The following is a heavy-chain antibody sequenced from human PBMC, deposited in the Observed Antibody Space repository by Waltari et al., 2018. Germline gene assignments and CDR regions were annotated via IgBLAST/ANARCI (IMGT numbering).Heavy chain of an antibody. CDR3: ASLYSGSYRIDY. CDR2: IYYSGST. V-gene: IGHV4-39*07. D-gene: IGHD1-26*01. Sequence: QLQLQESGPGLVKPSETLSLTCTVSGGSISSSSYYWGWIRQPPGKGLEWIGSIYYSGSTYYTPSLKSRVTISVDTSKNQFSLKLSSVTAADTAVYYCASLYSGSYRIDYWGQGTLVTVSS. CDR1: GGSISSSSYY. J-gene: IGHJ4*02.